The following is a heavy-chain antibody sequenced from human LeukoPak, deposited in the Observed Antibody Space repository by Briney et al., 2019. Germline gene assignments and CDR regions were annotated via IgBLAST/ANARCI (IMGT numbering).Heavy chain of an antibody. CDR3: ARERQNKDFWSGGDY. J-gene: IGHJ4*02. Sequence: GGSLRLSCAASGFTFRSYSMNWVRQAPGKGLEWVSSISSSSSYIYYADSVKGRFTISRDNAKNSLYLQMNTLRPEDTAVYYCARERQNKDFWSGGDYWGQGTLVTVSS. CDR1: GFTFRSYS. D-gene: IGHD3-3*01. V-gene: IGHV3-21*01. CDR2: ISSSSSYI.